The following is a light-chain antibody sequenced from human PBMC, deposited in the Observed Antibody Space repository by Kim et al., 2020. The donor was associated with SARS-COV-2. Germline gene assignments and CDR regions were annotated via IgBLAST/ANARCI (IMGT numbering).Light chain of an antibody. CDR2: WAS. V-gene: IGKV4-1*01. CDR3: QKYYSPWT. CDR1: QSVLYSSNNKNY. Sequence: DIVMTQSPDSLAVSLGERATINCKSSQSVLYSSNNKNYLAWYQQKPGQPPKLLIYWASTRESGVPDRFSGSGSGTDFTLTISSLQAEDVAVYYCQKYYSPWTFGEGAKVDI. J-gene: IGKJ1*01.